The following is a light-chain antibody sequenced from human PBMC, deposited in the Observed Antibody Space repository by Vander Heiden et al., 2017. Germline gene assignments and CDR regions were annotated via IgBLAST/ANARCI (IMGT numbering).Light chain of an antibody. Sequence: QSALTQPRSVSGSPVQSVTISCSGTSSDVGAYDYVSWYQQHPGKAPKLLIYDVTKGPSGVPDRFSGSKAGNTATLTISGRLTEEEADYYCCSYAGSYTWVFGGGTKVTVL. CDR2: DVT. CDR3: CSYAGSYTWV. V-gene: IGLV2-11*01. J-gene: IGLJ3*02. CDR1: SSDVGAYDY.